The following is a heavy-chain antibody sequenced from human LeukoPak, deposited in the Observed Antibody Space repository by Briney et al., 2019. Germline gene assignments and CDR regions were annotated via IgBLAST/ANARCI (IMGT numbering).Heavy chain of an antibody. CDR3: ARASSGLNYYYYYMDV. Sequence: PGGSLRLSCAASGFTFSSYSMNWVRQAPGKGLEWVSYISSSSSTIYYADSVKGRFTISRDNAKNSLYLQMNSLRAEDTAVYYCARASSGLNYYYYYMDVWGKGTTVTVSS. V-gene: IGHV3-48*01. CDR1: GFTFSSYS. CDR2: ISSSSSTI. J-gene: IGHJ6*03. D-gene: IGHD6-19*01.